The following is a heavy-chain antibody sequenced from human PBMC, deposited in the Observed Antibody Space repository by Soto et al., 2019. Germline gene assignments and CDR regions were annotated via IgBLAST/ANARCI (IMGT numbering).Heavy chain of an antibody. CDR1: GGSISSSSYY. D-gene: IGHD6-19*01. J-gene: IGHJ4*02. V-gene: IGHV4-39*01. Sequence: SETLSLTCTVSGGSISSSSYYWGWIRQPPGKGLEWIGSIYYSGSTYYNPSLKSRVTISVDTSKNQFSLKLSSVTAADTAVYYCARTTRGRLVLDYWGQGTLVTVSS. CDR2: IYYSGST. CDR3: ARTTRGRLVLDY.